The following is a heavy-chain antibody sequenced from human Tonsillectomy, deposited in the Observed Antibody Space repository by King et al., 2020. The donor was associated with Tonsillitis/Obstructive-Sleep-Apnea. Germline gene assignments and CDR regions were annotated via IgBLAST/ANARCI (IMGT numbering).Heavy chain of an antibody. V-gene: IGHV3-9*01. J-gene: IGHJ4*02. CDR3: AKASGSYYRSGQYYFDY. CDR2: ISWNSGSI. Sequence: VQLVESGGGLVQPGRSLRLSCAASGFTFDDYAMHWVRQAPGKGLEWVSGISWNSGSIGYADSVKGRFTISRDNAKNSLYLQMNSLRAEDTALYYCAKASGSYYRSGQYYFDYWGQGTLVTVSS. D-gene: IGHD3-10*01. CDR1: GFTFDDYA.